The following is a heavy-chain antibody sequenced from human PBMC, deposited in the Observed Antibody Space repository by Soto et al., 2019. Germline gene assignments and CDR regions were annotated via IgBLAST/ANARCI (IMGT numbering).Heavy chain of an antibody. J-gene: IGHJ6*02. CDR2: IDPSDSYT. CDR1: GYSFTSYW. Sequence: PGESLKISCKGSGYSFTSYWISWVRQMPGKGLEWMGRIDPSDSYTNYSPSFQGHVTISADKSISTAYLQWSSLKASDTAMYYCASKGVYYDILERYGMDVWGQGTKVTVSS. V-gene: IGHV5-10-1*01. D-gene: IGHD3-9*01. CDR3: ASKGVYYDILERYGMDV.